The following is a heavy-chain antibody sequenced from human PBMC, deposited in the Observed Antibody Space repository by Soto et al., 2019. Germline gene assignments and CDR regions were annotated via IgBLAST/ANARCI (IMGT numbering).Heavy chain of an antibody. CDR3: ARLYYYDSSGYRNNWFDP. CDR2: INHSGST. Sequence: SETLSLTCAVYGGSFSGYYWSWIRQPPGKGLEWIGEINHSGSTNYNPSLKSRVTISVDTSKNQFSLKLSSVTAADTAVYYCARLYYYDSSGYRNNWFDPWGQGTLVTVS. V-gene: IGHV4-34*01. CDR1: GGSFSGYY. D-gene: IGHD3-22*01. J-gene: IGHJ5*02.